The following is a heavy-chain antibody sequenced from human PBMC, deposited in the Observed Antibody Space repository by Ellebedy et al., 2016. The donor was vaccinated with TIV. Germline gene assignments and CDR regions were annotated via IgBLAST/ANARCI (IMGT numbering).Heavy chain of an antibody. CDR2: IYHSGST. V-gene: IGHV4-4*02. CDR1: GSFMRSDNW. J-gene: IGHJ1*01. CDR3: ARSGDGGGIQYFQH. Sequence: SETLSLTCGVSGSFMRSDNWWTWVRQSPGKGLEWIGEIYHSGSTNYNPSLKSRVTISVDMSNNSFALRLISVTAADTAVYYCARSGDGGGIQYFQHWGQGTLVTVSS. D-gene: IGHD2-21*01.